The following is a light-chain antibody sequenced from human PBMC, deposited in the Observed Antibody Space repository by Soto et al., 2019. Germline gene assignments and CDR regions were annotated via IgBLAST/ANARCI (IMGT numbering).Light chain of an antibody. CDR1: QSVGNQ. CDR3: QQRSKWPPVP. CDR2: DAS. V-gene: IGKV3-11*01. Sequence: EIVLTQSPATLSLSPGERATLSCRASQSVGNQLAWYQQKPGQAPRLLIYDASSRATGIPARFSASGSGTDFTLTISSLEPEDFAVYYCQQRSKWPPVPFGGGTKVEIK. J-gene: IGKJ4*01.